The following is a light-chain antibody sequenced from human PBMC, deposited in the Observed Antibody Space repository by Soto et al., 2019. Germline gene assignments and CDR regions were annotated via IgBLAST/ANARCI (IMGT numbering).Light chain of an antibody. CDR2: MAS. V-gene: IGKV1-5*03. CDR1: QSISSW. Sequence: DIKMTQSPSTLSASVGDRVTITCRASQSISSWLAWYQQKPGKAPKLLIYMASSLESGVPSRFSGSGSGTEFTLTISSLQPDDFAAYFCQQYNSDPFTFGPGTKVDIK. J-gene: IGKJ3*01. CDR3: QQYNSDPFT.